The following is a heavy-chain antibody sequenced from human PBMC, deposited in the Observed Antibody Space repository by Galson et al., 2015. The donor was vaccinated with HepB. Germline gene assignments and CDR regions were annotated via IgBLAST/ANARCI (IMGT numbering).Heavy chain of an antibody. J-gene: IGHJ4*02. Sequence: SVKVSCKAYGGTFSSYAISWVRQAPGQGLEWMGGIIPIFGTANYAQKFQGRVTITADESTSTAYMELSSLRSEDTAVYYCARAVGRTPGWYYWGQGTLVTVSS. D-gene: IGHD2-15*01. V-gene: IGHV1-69*13. CDR2: IIPIFGTA. CDR3: ARAVGRTPGWYY. CDR1: GGTFSSYA.